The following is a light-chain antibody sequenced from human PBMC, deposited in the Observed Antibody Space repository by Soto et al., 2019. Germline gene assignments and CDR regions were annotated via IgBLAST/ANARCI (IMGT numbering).Light chain of an antibody. CDR2: GAS. CDR3: QHYNDWPPIT. V-gene: IGKV3-15*01. J-gene: IGKJ5*01. Sequence: EIVMTQSPVTLSVSPGERATLSCRASQSVRNNLAWYQQKPSQAPRLLIYGASIRATGIPARFSGSGSGTEFTLTISSLESEDFAVYYCQHYNDWPPITFGQGTRLEIK. CDR1: QSVRNN.